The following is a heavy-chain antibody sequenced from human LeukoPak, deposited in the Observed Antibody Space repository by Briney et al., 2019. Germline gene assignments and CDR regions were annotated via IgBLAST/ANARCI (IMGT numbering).Heavy chain of an antibody. D-gene: IGHD2-2*01. CDR3: ASDRDYHCGSTSCPEYYFDY. J-gene: IGHJ4*02. Sequence: PGGSLRLSCAASGFTFSSYSMNWVRQAPGKGLEWVSYISSGSSTIYYADSVKGRFTISRDNAKNSLYLQMNSLRAEDTAVYYCASDRDYHCGSTSCPEYYFDYWGQGTLVTVSS. CDR2: ISSGSSTI. V-gene: IGHV3-48*04. CDR1: GFTFSSYS.